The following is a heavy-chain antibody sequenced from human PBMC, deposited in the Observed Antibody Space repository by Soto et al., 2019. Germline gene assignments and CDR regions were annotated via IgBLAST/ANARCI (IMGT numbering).Heavy chain of an antibody. V-gene: IGHV1-8*01. J-gene: IGHJ3*02. D-gene: IGHD3-22*01. CDR1: GYTFTSYD. CDR3: ARAHSSGPLSAFDI. CDR2: MNPNSGNT. Sequence: QVQLVQSGAEVKKPGASVKVSCKASGYTFTSYDINWVRQATGQGLEWMGWMNPNSGNTGYAQKFQGRVTMTRNTSIRTAYMELSRLRSEDTAVYYCARAHSSGPLSAFDIWGQGTMVTVSS.